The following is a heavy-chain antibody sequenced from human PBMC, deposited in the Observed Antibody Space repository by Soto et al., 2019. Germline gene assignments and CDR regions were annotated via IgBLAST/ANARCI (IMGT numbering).Heavy chain of an antibody. CDR3: ARDLGVTIFGVVMN. J-gene: IGHJ4*02. CDR1: GFTFSSYG. V-gene: IGHV3-33*01. D-gene: IGHD3-3*01. Sequence: QVQLVESGGGVVQPGRSLRLSCAASGFTFSSYGMHWVRQAPGKGLEWVAVIWYDGSNKYYADSVKGRFTISRDNSKNTLYLQMKSLRAEDTAVYCCARDLGVTIFGVVMNWGQGTLVTVSS. CDR2: IWYDGSNK.